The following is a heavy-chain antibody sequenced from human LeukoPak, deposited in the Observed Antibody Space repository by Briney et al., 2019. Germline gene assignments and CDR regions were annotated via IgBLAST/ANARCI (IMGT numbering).Heavy chain of an antibody. J-gene: IGHJ1*01. CDR2: IIPIFGTA. CDR3: AGSGRGSSGSYYGD. V-gene: IGHV1-69*05. CDR1: GGTFSSYA. D-gene: IGHD1-26*01. Sequence: SVKVSCKASGGTFSSYAISWVRQAPGQGLEWMGGIIPIFGTANYAQKFQGRVTITTAESTSTAYLELSSLRSEDTAGYYCAGSGRGSSGSYYGDWGQGTLGTVSS.